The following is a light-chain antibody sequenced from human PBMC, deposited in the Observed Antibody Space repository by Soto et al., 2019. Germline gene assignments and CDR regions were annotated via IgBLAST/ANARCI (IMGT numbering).Light chain of an antibody. V-gene: IGKV2-28*01. Sequence: DIVMTQSPLSLPVTPGEPASISCRCSQSLLHSNGNTYLDWYLQKPGQSPQLLISLGSHRASGGPERFSGSGSGPDFTPKVSRLGTGDLGAYYCLQRLWPLFSLGPGGKVDIK. CDR3: LQRLWPLFS. J-gene: IGKJ3*01. CDR1: QSLLHSNGNTY. CDR2: LGS.